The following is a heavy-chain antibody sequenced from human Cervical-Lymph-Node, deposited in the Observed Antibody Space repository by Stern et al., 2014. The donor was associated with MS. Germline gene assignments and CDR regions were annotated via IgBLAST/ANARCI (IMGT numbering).Heavy chain of an antibody. CDR3: ARRPKGTAIDY. V-gene: IGHV3-30-3*01. CDR2: ISSVGGNK. D-gene: IGHD1-7*01. CDR1: VFTFSNYA. J-gene: IGHJ4*02. Sequence: QVQLVQSGGGVVQPGRSLRLSCTASVFTFSNYAFHWVRQAPGKGLEWVAVISSVGGNKYYADSVKGRMTISRDNSKNTLYVQMSGLRPDDTAVYYCARRPKGTAIDYWGQGTLVIVSS.